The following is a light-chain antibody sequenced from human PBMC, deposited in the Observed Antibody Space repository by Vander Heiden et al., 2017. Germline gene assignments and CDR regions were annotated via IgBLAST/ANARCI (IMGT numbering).Light chain of an antibody. CDR2: GAS. Sequence: DIFLTQSPGTVPLSPGERATLSCRASQSVTSNYLAWYQQKIGQAPRLLIHGASSRATGIPDRFSGRGSATDVTPTISRLEPEDFAVYSCQQYGTFPWTFGQGTKVEMK. J-gene: IGKJ1*01. CDR1: QSVTSNY. V-gene: IGKV3-20*01. CDR3: QQYGTFPWT.